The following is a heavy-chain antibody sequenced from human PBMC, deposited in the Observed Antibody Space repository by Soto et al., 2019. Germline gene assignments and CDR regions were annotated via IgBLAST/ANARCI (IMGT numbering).Heavy chain of an antibody. D-gene: IGHD7-27*01. V-gene: IGHV3-15*01. Sequence: GGSLRLSCAASGFTFSNAWMSWVRQAPGKGLEWVGRIKSKTDGGTTDYAAPVKGRFTISRDDSKNTLYLQMNSLKTEDTAVYYCTTDNGILGAFDIWGQGTMVTVSS. CDR1: GFTFSNAW. CDR2: IKSKTDGGTT. J-gene: IGHJ3*02. CDR3: TTDNGILGAFDI.